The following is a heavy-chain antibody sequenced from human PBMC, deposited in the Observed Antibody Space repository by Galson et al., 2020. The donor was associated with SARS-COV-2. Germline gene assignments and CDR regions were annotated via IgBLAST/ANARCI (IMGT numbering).Heavy chain of an antibody. J-gene: IGHJ3*02. Sequence: SETLSLTCTVSGGSISSNSYYWGWIRQPPGKGLECIGNIYYSGRTYYNPSLKSRVTISVDTSRNQFSLKLSSVTAADTAVYYCARGISRSSRGCVGDCHVAGGGFDIWGQGTMVTVSS. V-gene: IGHV4-39*07. CDR3: ARGISRSSRGCVGDCHVAGGGFDI. CDR1: GGSISSNSYY. D-gene: IGHD2-21*01. CDR2: IYYSGRT.